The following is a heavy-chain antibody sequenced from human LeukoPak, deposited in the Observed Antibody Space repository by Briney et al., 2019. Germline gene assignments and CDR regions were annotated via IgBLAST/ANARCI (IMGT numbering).Heavy chain of an antibody. CDR3: ARATYMVRGYYYYGMDV. D-gene: IGHD3-10*01. CDR2: INHSGST. Sequence: KTSETLSLTCAVYGGSFSGYYWSWIHQPPGKGLEWIGEINHSGSTNYNPSLKSRVTISVDTSKNQFSLKLSSVTAADTAVYYCARATYMVRGYYYYGMDVWGKGTTVTVSS. V-gene: IGHV4-34*01. J-gene: IGHJ6*04. CDR1: GGSFSGYY.